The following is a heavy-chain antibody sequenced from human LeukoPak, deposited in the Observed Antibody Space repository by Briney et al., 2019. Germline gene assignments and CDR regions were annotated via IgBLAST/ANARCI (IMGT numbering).Heavy chain of an antibody. J-gene: IGHJ4*02. D-gene: IGHD3/OR15-3a*01. CDR1: GGSFSGYY. CDR2: INHSGST. Sequence: SETLSLTCAVYGGSFSGYYWSWIRQPPGKGLEWIGEINHSGSTNYNPSLKSRVTISVDTSKNQFSLKLSSVTAADTAVYYCARGLGLGSDYWGQGTLVTVSS. CDR3: ARGLGLGSDY. V-gene: IGHV4-34*01.